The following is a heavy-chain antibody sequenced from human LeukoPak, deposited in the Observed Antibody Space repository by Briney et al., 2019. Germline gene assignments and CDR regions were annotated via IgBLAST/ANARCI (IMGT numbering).Heavy chain of an antibody. Sequence: SGPTLVKPTQTLTLTCTFSGFSLSTSGVGVGWIRQPPGKALEWPAFIYWDDDKRYSPSLNSRLTITKDTSKNQVVLTITNMDPVDTATYYCAHSEDYYGSVDAFDFWGQGTMATVSS. CDR3: AHSEDYYGSVDAFDF. CDR1: GFSLSTSGVG. J-gene: IGHJ3*01. D-gene: IGHD3-10*01. CDR2: IYWDDDK. V-gene: IGHV2-5*02.